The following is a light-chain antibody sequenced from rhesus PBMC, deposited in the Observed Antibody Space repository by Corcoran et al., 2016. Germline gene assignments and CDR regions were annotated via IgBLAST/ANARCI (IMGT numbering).Light chain of an antibody. CDR3: MQYTHIPYS. CDR1: QSLVHSNGNTS. V-gene: IGKV2-65*01. Sequence: DVVMTQSPLALPITPGQPASISCRSSQSLVHSNGNTSLSWFQQKPGQPPRLMIYKVSTRYSGVPDRFSGSGAGTDVTLKLSRVEAEDVGVYYCMQYTHIPYSFGQGTKVEIK. CDR2: KVS. J-gene: IGKJ2*01.